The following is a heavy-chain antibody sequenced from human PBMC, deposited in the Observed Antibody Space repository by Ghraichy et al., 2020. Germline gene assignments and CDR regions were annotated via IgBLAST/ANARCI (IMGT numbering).Heavy chain of an antibody. D-gene: IGHD2-2*01. J-gene: IGHJ6*02. CDR1: RFNFSNYA. CDR3: AKLFPRIVVVPAAGMDV. V-gene: IGHV3-23*01. CDR2: ISGSGGST. Sequence: GGSLRLSCPDSRFNFSNYAMTWGRQAPGTGLEWVSAISGSGGSTYYADSGKGRFTISRDNSKNTLYLQMNSLRAEDTAVYYCAKLFPRIVVVPAAGMDVWGQGTTVTVSS.